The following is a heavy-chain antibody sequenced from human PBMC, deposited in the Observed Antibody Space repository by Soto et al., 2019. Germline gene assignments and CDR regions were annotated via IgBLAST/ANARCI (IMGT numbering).Heavy chain of an antibody. CDR2: ISSSSSYI. CDR1: GFTFSSYS. D-gene: IGHD3-22*01. V-gene: IGHV3-21*01. CDR3: ARSGVWSSGYGDAFDI. Sequence: KPGGSLRLSCAASGFTFSSYSMNWVRQAPGKGLEWVSSISSSSSYIYYADSVKGRFTISRDNAKNSLYLQMNSLRAEDTAAYYCARSGVWSSGYGDAFDIWGQGTMVTVSS. J-gene: IGHJ3*02.